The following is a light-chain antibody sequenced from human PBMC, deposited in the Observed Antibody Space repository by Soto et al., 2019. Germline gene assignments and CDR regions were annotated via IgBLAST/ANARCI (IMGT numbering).Light chain of an antibody. V-gene: IGKV3-20*01. CDR2: GAS. CDR1: QSVSSSY. CDR3: KQYGSSRWT. J-gene: IGKJ1*01. Sequence: EIVLTQSPGTLSLSPGERATHSCRASQSVSSSYLAWYQQKPGQAPRLLIYGASSRATGIPDRFSGSGSGTDFTLTIIRLEPEDFAVYYCKQYGSSRWTFGQGTKVDIK.